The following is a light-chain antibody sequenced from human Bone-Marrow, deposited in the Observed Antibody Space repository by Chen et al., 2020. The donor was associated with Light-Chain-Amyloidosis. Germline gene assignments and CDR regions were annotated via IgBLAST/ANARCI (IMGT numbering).Light chain of an antibody. J-gene: IGLJ3*02. CDR2: DDS. CDR1: NIGSTS. CDR3: QVWDRSSDRPV. V-gene: IGLV3-21*02. Sequence: SYVLTQPSSVSVAPGQTATMACGGNNIGSTSVHWYQQTPGQAPLLVVYDDSDRPSGIPERLSGAKSGNTATLTISRVEAGDEADYYCQVWDRSSDRPVFGGGTKLTVL.